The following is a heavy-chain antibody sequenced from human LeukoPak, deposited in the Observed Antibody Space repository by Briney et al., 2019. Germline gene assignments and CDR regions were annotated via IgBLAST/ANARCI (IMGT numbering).Heavy chain of an antibody. D-gene: IGHD3-9*01. CDR2: IYHSGST. CDR3: ARTHYDILTH. V-gene: IGHV4-30-2*01. J-gene: IGHJ4*02. Sequence: SETLSLTCAVSGGSISSGGYSWSWIRQPPGKGLEWIGYIYHSGSTYYNPSLKSRVTISVDRSKNQFSLKLGSVTAADTAVYYCARTHYDILTHWGQGTLVTVSS. CDR1: GGSISSGGYS.